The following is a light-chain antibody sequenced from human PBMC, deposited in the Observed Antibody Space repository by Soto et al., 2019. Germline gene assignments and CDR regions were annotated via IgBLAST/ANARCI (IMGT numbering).Light chain of an antibody. CDR2: GAS. J-gene: IGKJ5*01. CDR3: QQYGSSLKIT. Sequence: EIVLTQSPGTLSLSPWERATLSCRASQSVSSTYLIWYQQKPGQAPRLLIYGASSRATGVPDRFSGGGSGTDFTLTISRLEPEDFAVYYCQQYGSSLKITFGQGTRLEIK. V-gene: IGKV3-20*01. CDR1: QSVSSTY.